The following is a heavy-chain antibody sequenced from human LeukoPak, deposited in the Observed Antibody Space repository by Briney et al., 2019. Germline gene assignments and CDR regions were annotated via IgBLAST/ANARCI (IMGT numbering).Heavy chain of an antibody. CDR2: IIPILGIA. J-gene: IGHJ4*02. V-gene: IGHV1-69*04. CDR1: GGTFSSYA. D-gene: IGHD6-13*01. CDR3: ARDPTIAAAGTFDY. Sequence: SVKVSCKASGGTFSSYAISWVRQAPGQGLEWMGRIIPILGIANYAQKFQGRVTITADKSTSTAYMELSSLGSEDTAVYYCARDPTIAAAGTFDYWGQGTLVTVSS.